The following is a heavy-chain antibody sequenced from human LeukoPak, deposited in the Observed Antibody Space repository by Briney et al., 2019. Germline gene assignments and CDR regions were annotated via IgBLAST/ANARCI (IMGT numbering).Heavy chain of an antibody. CDR1: GFAFSSYA. CDR3: ARVVGGSYWPLIDY. V-gene: IGHV3-30*09. CDR2: ISYDGSNK. D-gene: IGHD1-26*01. J-gene: IGHJ4*02. Sequence: GGSLRLSCAATGFAFSSYAMHWVRQAPGKGLEWVAVISYDGSNKYYADSVKGRFAISRDNSTNTLYLQMNSLRAEDTAVYYCARVVGGSYWPLIDYWGQGTLVTVSS.